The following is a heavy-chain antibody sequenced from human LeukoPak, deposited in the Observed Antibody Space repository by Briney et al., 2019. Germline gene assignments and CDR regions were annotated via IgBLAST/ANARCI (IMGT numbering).Heavy chain of an antibody. CDR1: GGSISSYY. CDR2: IFTSESP. CDR3: ARTEESGYSYRYFGYYYYMDV. V-gene: IGHV4-4*07. Sequence: SETLSLTCTVSGGSISSYYWSWIRQPAGKGLEWIGRIFTSESPTYNPSLKSRVTMSLDTSKNQFSLKLSSVTAADTAVYYCARTEESGYSYRYFGYYYYMDVWGKGTTVTVSS. D-gene: IGHD5-18*01. J-gene: IGHJ6*03.